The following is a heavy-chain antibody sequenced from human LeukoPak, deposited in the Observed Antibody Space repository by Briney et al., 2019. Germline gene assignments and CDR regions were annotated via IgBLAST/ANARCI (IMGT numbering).Heavy chain of an antibody. CDR3: ARGMFLWHNGVGGDPYYYYGMDV. V-gene: IGHV1-2*02. D-gene: IGHD2-8*01. CDR1: GYTFTGYY. J-gene: IGHJ6*02. CDR2: INPNSGGT. Sequence: ASVKVSCKASGYTFTGYYMHWVRQAPGQGLEWMGWINPNSGGTNYAQKFQGRVTMTRNTSISTAYMELSSLRSEDTAVYYCARGMFLWHNGVGGDPYYYYGMDVWGQGTTVTVSS.